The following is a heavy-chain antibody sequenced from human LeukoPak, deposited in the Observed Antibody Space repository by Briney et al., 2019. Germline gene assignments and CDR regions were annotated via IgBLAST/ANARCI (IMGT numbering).Heavy chain of an antibody. D-gene: IGHD3-22*01. V-gene: IGHV4-39*01. CDR3: ARLAYDSSGYYPLFDY. CDR2: IYYSGST. Sequence: SETLSLTCTVSGGSISSSSYYWGWLRQPPGKGLEWIGSIYYSGSTYYNPPLKSRVTISVDTSKNQFSLKLSSVTAADTAVYYCARLAYDSSGYYPLFDYWGQGTLVTVSS. CDR1: GGSISSSSYY. J-gene: IGHJ4*02.